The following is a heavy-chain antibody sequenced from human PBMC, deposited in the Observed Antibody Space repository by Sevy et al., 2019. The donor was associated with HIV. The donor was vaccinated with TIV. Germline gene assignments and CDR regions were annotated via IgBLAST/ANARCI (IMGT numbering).Heavy chain of an antibody. J-gene: IGHJ5*02. V-gene: IGHV3-33*06. CDR1: GFTFSSYG. D-gene: IGHD5-18*01. CDR2: IWYDGSNK. Sequence: GGSLRLSCAASGFTFSSYGMHWVRQAPGKGLEWVAVIWYDGSNKYYADSVKGRFTISRDNSKNTRYLQMNSLRAEDTAVYYCAKDYLRGYSYHNWFDPWGQGTLVTVSS. CDR3: AKDYLRGYSYHNWFDP.